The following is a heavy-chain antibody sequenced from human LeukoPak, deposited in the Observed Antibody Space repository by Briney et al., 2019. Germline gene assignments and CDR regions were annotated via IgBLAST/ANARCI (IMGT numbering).Heavy chain of an antibody. CDR3: ARESRFLEWLLSREDFDY. CDR2: IYTSGST. V-gene: IGHV4-61*02. J-gene: IGHJ4*02. D-gene: IGHD3-3*01. Sequence: PSQTLSLTCTVSGGSISSGSYYWSWIRQPAGKGLEWIGRIYTSGSTYYNPSLKSRVTISVDTSKNQFSLKLSSVTAADTAVYYCARESRFLEWLLSREDFDYWGQGTLVTVSS. CDR1: GGSISSGSYY.